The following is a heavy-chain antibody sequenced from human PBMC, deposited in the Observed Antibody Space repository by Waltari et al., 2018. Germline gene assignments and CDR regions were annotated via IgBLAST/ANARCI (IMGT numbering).Heavy chain of an antibody. CDR2: IKQDGSEK. CDR1: GFTFSSYW. V-gene: IGHV3-7*01. Sequence: VQLVESGGGLVQPGGSLRLSCAASGFTFSSYWMSWVRQAPGKGLEWVANIKQDGSEKYYVDSVKGRFTISRDNAKNSLYLQMNSLRAEDTAVYYCARDRYYGSGSYYNEFLDWFDPWGQGTLVTVSS. D-gene: IGHD3-10*01. CDR3: ARDRYYGSGSYYNEFLDWFDP. J-gene: IGHJ5*02.